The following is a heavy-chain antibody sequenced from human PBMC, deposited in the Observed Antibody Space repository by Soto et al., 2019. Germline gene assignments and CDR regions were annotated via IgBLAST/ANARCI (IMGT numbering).Heavy chain of an antibody. D-gene: IGHD3-22*01. V-gene: IGHV3-48*02. CDR2: ISSSSSTI. Sequence: GGSLRLSCAASGFTFSSYSMNWVRQAPGKWLEWVSYISSSSSTIYYADSVKGRFTISRDNAKNSLYLQMNSLRDEDTAVYYCARDGVDYYDSSGYYVYFDYWGQGXLVTVYS. J-gene: IGHJ4*02. CDR3: ARDGVDYYDSSGYYVYFDY. CDR1: GFTFSSYS.